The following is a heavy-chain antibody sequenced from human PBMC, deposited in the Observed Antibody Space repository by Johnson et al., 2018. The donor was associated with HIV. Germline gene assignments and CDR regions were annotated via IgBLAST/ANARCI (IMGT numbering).Heavy chain of an antibody. CDR1: GFTVSSNY. V-gene: IGHV3-30*18. CDR3: AKCIWGSSLIDAFDI. CDR2: ISDDGSNK. J-gene: IGHJ3*02. Sequence: QVQLVESGGGLIQPGGSLRLSCAASGFTVSSNYMSWVRQAPGKGLEWVAVISDDGSNKYYADSVKGRFTISRDNSKNTLYLQMNSLRAEDTAVYYCAKCIWGSSLIDAFDIWGQGTMVTVS. D-gene: IGHD6-13*01.